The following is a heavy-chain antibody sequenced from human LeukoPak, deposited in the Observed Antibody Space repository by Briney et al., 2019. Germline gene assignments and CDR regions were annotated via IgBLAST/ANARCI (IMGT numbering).Heavy chain of an antibody. Sequence: PSETLSLTCTVSGGSISSYYWSWIRQPPGKGLEWIGYIYYGGSTNYNPSLKSRVTISVDTSKNQFSLKLSSVTAADTAVYYCARHPYYYGSGTAGVDVWGKGTTVTVSS. CDR1: GGSISSYY. J-gene: IGHJ6*04. D-gene: IGHD3-10*01. CDR3: ARHPYYYGSGTAGVDV. CDR2: IYYGGST. V-gene: IGHV4-59*01.